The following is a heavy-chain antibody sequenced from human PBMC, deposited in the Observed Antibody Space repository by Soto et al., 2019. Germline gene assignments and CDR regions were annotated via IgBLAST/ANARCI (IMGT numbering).Heavy chain of an antibody. CDR3: ARDDYDFWSGYWPTGYYYGMDV. Sequence: PSETLSLTCAVYGGSFSGYYWSWIRQPPGTGLEWIGEINHSGSTNYNPSLKSRVTISVDTSKNQFSLKLSSVTAADTAVYYCARDDYDFWSGYWPTGYYYGMDVWGQGTTVT. V-gene: IGHV4-34*01. CDR2: INHSGST. J-gene: IGHJ6*02. D-gene: IGHD3-3*01. CDR1: GGSFSGYY.